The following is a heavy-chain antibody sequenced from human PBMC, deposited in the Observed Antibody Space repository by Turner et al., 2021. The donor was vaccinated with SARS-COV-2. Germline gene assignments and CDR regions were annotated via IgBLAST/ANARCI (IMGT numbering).Heavy chain of an antibody. J-gene: IGHJ5*02. CDR3: ARHWEVAAAAYLARFDP. CDR1: GGSISSSSYY. V-gene: IGHV4-39*01. CDR2: IYDSGST. Sequence: QLQLQKSGQGLVNPSETLSLTCTLSGGSISSSSYYWGWLRQPPGKGLEWIGSIYDSGSTYYNPSLKSRVTISVDTSKNQFSLKLTSVTAADTAVYFCARHWEVAAAAYLARFDPWGQGTLVTVSS. D-gene: IGHD6-13*01.